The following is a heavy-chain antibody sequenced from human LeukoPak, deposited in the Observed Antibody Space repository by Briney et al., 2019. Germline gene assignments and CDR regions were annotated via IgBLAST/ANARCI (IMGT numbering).Heavy chain of an antibody. D-gene: IGHD3-9*01. Sequence: PSETLSLTCTVSGGSICSGSYYWSWIRQPAGKGLEWIGRIYTSGSTNYNPSRRSRFPLPEDTPKNRFSLKLRSVTLADRAGFYCAKSAGYGLIDIWGQGTMVTVSS. J-gene: IGHJ3*02. CDR2: IYTSGST. CDR3: AKSAGYGLIDI. V-gene: IGHV4-61*02. CDR1: GGSICSGSYY.